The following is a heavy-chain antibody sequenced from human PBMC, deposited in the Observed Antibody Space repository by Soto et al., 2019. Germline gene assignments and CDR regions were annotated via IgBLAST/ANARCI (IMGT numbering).Heavy chain of an antibody. CDR2: SSNSGTLT. V-gene: IGHV3-11*06. CDR3: ARSGDNYNVLGN. CDR1: GFTFSDYY. D-gene: IGHD3-10*02. Sequence: GGSLRLSCEGSGFTFSDYYMSWIRQAPGRGLEWISYSSNSGTLTRYSDSVKGRFSISRDNTKNFLYLQMNSLRAEDTAVYYCARSGDNYNVLGNGGQGTPVTVSS. J-gene: IGHJ4*02.